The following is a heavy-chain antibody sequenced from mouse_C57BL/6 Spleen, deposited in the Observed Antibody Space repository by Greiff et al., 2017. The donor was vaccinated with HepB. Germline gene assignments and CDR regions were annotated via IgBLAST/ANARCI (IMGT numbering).Heavy chain of an antibody. D-gene: IGHD2-12*01. CDR3: ARRPYEGVAY. J-gene: IGHJ3*01. CDR1: GFNIKDYY. Sequence: VQLQQSGAELVKPGASVKLSCTASGFNIKDYYMHWVKQRTEQGLEWIGRIDPEDSETKYAPKFQGKATITADTSSNTAYLQLSSLTSEDTAVYDCARRPYEGVAYWGQGTLVTVSA. CDR2: IDPEDSET. V-gene: IGHV14-2*01.